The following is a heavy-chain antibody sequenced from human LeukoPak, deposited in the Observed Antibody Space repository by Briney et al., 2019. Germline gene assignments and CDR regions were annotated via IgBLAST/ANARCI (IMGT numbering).Heavy chain of an antibody. CDR3: ARGQGQQLASAFDI. J-gene: IGHJ3*02. V-gene: IGHV1-69*13. D-gene: IGHD6-13*01. CDR1: GGTFSSYA. CDR2: IIPIFGTA. Sequence: SVKVSCKASGGTFSSYAISWVRQAPGQGLEWMGGIIPIFGTANYAQKFQGRVTITADESTSTAYMELSSLRSEDTAVYYCARGQGQQLASAFDIWGQGTMVTVSS.